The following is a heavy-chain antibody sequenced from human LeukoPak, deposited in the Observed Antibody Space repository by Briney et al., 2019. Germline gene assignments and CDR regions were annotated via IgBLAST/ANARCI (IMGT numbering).Heavy chain of an antibody. J-gene: IGHJ4*02. CDR3: ARLSGCTGDNCYDVVY. V-gene: IGHV4-38-2*01. CDR1: GYSISSGYF. CDR2: VYHSGTT. Sequence: ETLSLTCAVSGYSISSGYFWGWLRQPPGKGLEWIGNVYHSGTTYYNASLKSRVTISVDTSKNQFSLNLGSVTAADTAVYYCARLSGCTGDNCYDVVYWGQGTLVTVSS. D-gene: IGHD2-8*02.